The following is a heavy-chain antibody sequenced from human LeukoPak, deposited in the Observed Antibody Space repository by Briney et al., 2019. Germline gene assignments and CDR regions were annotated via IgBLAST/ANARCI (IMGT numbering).Heavy chain of an antibody. J-gene: IGHJ6*03. CDR2: ITWDGDRS. D-gene: IGHD3-22*01. CDR3: ARGTYFDSYYYMDV. Sequence: GGSLRLSCAASGFTFDDYAMHWVRQAPGKALEWVSLITWDGDRSYYGDSVKGRFTISRDNSKNSLHLQMNSLRAEDTALYYCARGTYFDSYYYMDVWGQGTLVTVSS. CDR1: GFTFDDYA. V-gene: IGHV3-43D*03.